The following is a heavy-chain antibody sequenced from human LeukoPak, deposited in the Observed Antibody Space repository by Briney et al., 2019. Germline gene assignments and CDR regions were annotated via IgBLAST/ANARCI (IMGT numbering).Heavy chain of an antibody. V-gene: IGHV4-34*01. D-gene: IGHD2-21*01. J-gene: IGHJ4*02. CDR2: INHSGST. CDR1: GGSFSGYY. Sequence: PSETLSLTCAVYGGSFSGYYWGWIRQPPGKGLEWIGEINHSGSTNYNPSLKSRVTISVETSKNQFSLKLSSVTAADTAVYYCARGDSFSGNIACWGQGTLVTVSS. CDR3: ARGDSFSGNIAC.